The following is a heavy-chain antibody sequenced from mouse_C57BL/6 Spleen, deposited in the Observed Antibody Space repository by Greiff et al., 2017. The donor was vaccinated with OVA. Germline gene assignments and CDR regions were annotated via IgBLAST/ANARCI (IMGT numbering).Heavy chain of an antibody. D-gene: IGHD1-1*01. CDR3: ATPTFYYGSLDY. CDR1: GYTFTSYW. J-gene: IGHJ2*01. Sequence: QVQLKQPGAELVKPGASVKLSCKASGYTFTSYWMHWVKQRPGRGLEWIGRIDPNSGGTKYNEKFKSKATLTVDKPSSTAYMQLSSLTSEDSAVYYCATPTFYYGSLDYWGQGTTLTVSS. CDR2: IDPNSGGT. V-gene: IGHV1-72*01.